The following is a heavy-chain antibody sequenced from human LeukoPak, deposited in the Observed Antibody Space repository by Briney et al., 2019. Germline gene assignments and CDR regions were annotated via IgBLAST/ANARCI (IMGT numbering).Heavy chain of an antibody. J-gene: IGHJ3*02. D-gene: IGHD5-18*01. V-gene: IGHV7-4-1*02. CDR1: GYTFTTYA. Sequence: ASVKVSCKTSGYTFTTYAISWVRQAPGQGLEWMGWINTNTGNPTYAQGFFTGRYVFSLDTSVNTAYLQISSLRAEDTAVYYCARFRPHGYYDTFDIWGQGTMVTVS. CDR3: ARFRPHGYYDTFDI. CDR2: INTNTGNP.